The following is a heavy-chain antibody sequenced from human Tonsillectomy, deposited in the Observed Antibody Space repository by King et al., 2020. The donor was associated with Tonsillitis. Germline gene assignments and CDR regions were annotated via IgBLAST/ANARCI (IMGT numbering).Heavy chain of an antibody. D-gene: IGHD3-9*01. CDR1: GFTFSNAW. CDR2: IKSKTDGGTT. V-gene: IGHV3-15*01. J-gene: IGHJ6*04. Sequence: VQLVESGGGLVKPGGSLRLSCAASGFTFSNAWMSWVRQAPGKGLEWVGRIKSKTDGGTTDYAAPVKGRFTISRDDSKNTLYLQMNSLKTEDTAVYYCTTVIFYDILARPDVWGKGTTVTVSS. CDR3: TTVIFYDILARPDV.